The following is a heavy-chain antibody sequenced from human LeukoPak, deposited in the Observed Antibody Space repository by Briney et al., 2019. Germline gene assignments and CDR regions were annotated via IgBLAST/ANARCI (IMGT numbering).Heavy chain of an antibody. J-gene: IGHJ4*02. CDR1: GGTFSSYA. CDR3: ARVRSLFYDSSGYLFDY. Sequence: GASVKVSCKASGGTFSSYAISWVRQAPGQGLEWMGGIIPIFGTANYAQKFQGRVTITADKSTSTAYMELSSLRSEDTAVYYCARVRSLFYDSSGYLFDYWGQGTLVTVSS. V-gene: IGHV1-69*06. D-gene: IGHD3-22*01. CDR2: IIPIFGTA.